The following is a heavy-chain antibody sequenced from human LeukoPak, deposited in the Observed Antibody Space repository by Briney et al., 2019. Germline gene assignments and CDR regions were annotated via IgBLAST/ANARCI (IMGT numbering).Heavy chain of an antibody. CDR1: GGSISSGGYY. Sequence: PSETLSLTCTVSGGSISSGGYYWSWIRQHPGKGLEWIGYIYYSGNTYYNPSLESRVTISVDTSKNQFPLKLSSVTAADTAVYYCARRSGYSYAGYFDYWGQGTLVTVSS. D-gene: IGHD5-18*01. J-gene: IGHJ4*02. V-gene: IGHV4-31*03. CDR3: ARRSGYSYAGYFDY. CDR2: IYYSGNT.